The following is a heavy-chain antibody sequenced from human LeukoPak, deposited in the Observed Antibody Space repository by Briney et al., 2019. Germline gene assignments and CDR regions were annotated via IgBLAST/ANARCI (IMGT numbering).Heavy chain of an antibody. Sequence: GGSLRLSCAASGFSFSSHWMSWVRQAPGKGLEWVGNIQPDGSEQYPVDSVKGRFTISRDNARNSMFLQMNSLRVEDTAVYYCASQSYARFDPWGQGTLVTVSS. D-gene: IGHD3-16*01. V-gene: IGHV3-7*01. CDR1: GFSFSSHW. J-gene: IGHJ5*02. CDR3: ASQSYARFDP. CDR2: IQPDGSEQ.